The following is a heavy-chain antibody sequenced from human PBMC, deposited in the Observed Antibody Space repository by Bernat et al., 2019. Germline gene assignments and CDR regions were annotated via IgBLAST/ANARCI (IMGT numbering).Heavy chain of an antibody. CDR1: GFTFSSYG. V-gene: IGHV3-30*18. J-gene: IGHJ6*02. CDR2: ISYDGSNK. CDR3: AKANSYSSSWYRTNYYYYYGMDV. D-gene: IGHD6-13*01. Sequence: QVQLVESGGGVVQPGRSLRLSCAASGFTFSSYGMHWVRQAPGKGLEWVAVISYDGSNKHYADSVKGRFTISRDNSKNTLYLQMNSLRAEDTAVYYCAKANSYSSSWYRTNYYYYYGMDVWGQGTTVTVSS.